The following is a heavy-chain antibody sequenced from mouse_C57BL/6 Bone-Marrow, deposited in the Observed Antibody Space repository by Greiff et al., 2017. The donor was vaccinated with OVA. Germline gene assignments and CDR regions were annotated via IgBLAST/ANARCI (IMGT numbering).Heavy chain of an antibody. Sequence: EVQVVESGGGLVQPGGSLKLSCAASGFTFSDYYMYWVRQTPEKRLEWVAYISNGGGSTYYPDTVKGRFTISRDNAKNTLYLQMSRLKSEDTAMYYCAKIDGYSFAYWGQGTLVTVSA. V-gene: IGHV5-12*01. D-gene: IGHD2-3*01. J-gene: IGHJ3*01. CDR1: GFTFSDYY. CDR3: AKIDGYSFAY. CDR2: ISNGGGST.